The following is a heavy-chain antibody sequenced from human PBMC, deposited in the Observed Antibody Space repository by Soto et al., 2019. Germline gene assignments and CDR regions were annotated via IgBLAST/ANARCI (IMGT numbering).Heavy chain of an antibody. V-gene: IGHV3-74*01. J-gene: IGHJ4*02. D-gene: IGHD2-15*01. CDR1: GFTFSSYW. CDR2: IDGVGTVI. CDR3: VREVCSGGLCKVFDY. Sequence: EVHLVESGGDLVQPGGSLRLSCAASGFTFSSYWMHWVRQAPGKGLVWLSSIDGVGTVIPHADSVKGRFTVFRDNAKNTRYLQMNSRRAEDTAVYYCVREVCSGGLCKVFDYWGQGTPVTVSS.